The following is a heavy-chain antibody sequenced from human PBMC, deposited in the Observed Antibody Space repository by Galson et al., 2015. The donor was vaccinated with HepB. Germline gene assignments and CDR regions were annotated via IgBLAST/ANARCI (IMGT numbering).Heavy chain of an antibody. CDR2: IKNKTDGETT. J-gene: IGHJ4*02. CDR3: TTGAREYCNGGLCY. Sequence: LRLSCAASGFTFSNAWMIWVRQAPGRGLEWVGRIKNKTDGETTDYAAPVKGRFTISRDDSKNTLYLQMNSLNTEDTAVYFCTTGAREYCNGGLCYWGQGTLVTVSS. V-gene: IGHV3-15*07. CDR1: GFTFSNAW. D-gene: IGHD2-15*01.